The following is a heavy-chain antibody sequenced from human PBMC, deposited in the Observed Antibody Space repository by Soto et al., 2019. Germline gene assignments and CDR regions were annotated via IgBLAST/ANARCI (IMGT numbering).Heavy chain of an antibody. CDR3: ARDTGTTGAFDI. CDR2: ISYDGSNK. Sequence: GGSLRLSCAASGFTFSSYGMHWVRQAPGKGLEWVAVISYDGSNKYHADSVKGRFTISRDNSENTLSLQMNSLRSEDTAMYYCARDTGTTGAFDIWGQGTMVTVSS. D-gene: IGHD1-1*01. J-gene: IGHJ3*02. CDR1: GFTFSSYG. V-gene: IGHV3-30*03.